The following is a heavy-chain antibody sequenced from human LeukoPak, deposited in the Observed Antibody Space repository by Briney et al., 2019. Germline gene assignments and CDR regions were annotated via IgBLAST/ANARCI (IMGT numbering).Heavy chain of an antibody. Sequence: SETLSLTCNVSGGSINVDYYTDYWSWIRQPPGKGLEWIGEINHSGSTNYNPSLKSRVTISVDTSKNQFSLKLSSVTAADTAVYYCAKTPNAFVRGGYYFDYWGQGTLVTVSS. CDR1: GGSINVDY. J-gene: IGHJ4*02. CDR3: AKTPNAFVRGGYYFDY. D-gene: IGHD6-6*01. CDR2: INHSGST. V-gene: IGHV4-34*01.